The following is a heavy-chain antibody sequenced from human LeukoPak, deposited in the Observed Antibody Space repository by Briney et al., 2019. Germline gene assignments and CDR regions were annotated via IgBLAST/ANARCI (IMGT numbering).Heavy chain of an antibody. V-gene: IGHV4-59*12. Sequence: TSETLSLTCTVSGGSISSYYWSWIRQPPGKGLEWIGYIYYSGSTNYNPSLKSRVSISVDTSKNQFSLKLSSVTAADTAVYYCARVPQYKVSNWGSYFDYWGQGTLVTVSS. CDR1: GGSISSYY. D-gene: IGHD7-27*01. J-gene: IGHJ4*02. CDR2: IYYSGST. CDR3: ARVPQYKVSNWGSYFDY.